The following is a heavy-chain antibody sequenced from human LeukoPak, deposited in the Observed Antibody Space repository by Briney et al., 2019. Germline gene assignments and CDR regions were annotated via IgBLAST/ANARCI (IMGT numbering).Heavy chain of an antibody. D-gene: IGHD3-16*01. CDR3: ARVPYYDYVWGSSPDYCMDV. Sequence: SETLSLSCTVSGGSISSYYWSWVRQPPGKGLEWIGYIYYSGSTNYNPSLKSRVIISVATSKNQFSLKLSSVTAEDTAVYYCARVPYYDYVWGSSPDYCMDVWGQGTTVTVSS. CDR2: IYYSGST. V-gene: IGHV4-59*01. CDR1: GGSISSYY. J-gene: IGHJ6*02.